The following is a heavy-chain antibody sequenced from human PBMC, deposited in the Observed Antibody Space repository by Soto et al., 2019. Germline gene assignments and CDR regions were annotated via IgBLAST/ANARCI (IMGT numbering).Heavy chain of an antibody. CDR2: ISGSGGDA. CDR1: GFTFSSYA. V-gene: IGHV3-23*01. Sequence: EVQLLESGGGLVQPGGSLTLSCAASGFTFSSYAMSWVRQAPGKGLEWVSGISGSGGDAYYAASVKGRFTISRDNTKKTLNLKMNSLRDDDTALYYCAKESSNAAALFYYFGTMDVWGQGTAVTVSS. CDR3: AKESSNAAALFYYFGTMDV. D-gene: IGHD3-10*01. J-gene: IGHJ6*02.